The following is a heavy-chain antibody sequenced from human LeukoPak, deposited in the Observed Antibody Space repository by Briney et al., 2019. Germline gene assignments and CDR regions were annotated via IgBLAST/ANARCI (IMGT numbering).Heavy chain of an antibody. CDR3: ARNSQFGELSFDY. V-gene: IGHV4-31*03. CDR1: GASVGSVGYY. D-gene: IGHD3-10*01. CDR2: IYYTGTA. Sequence: PSQTLSLTCTVSGASVGSVGYYWNWICQRPGKGLEWIGYIYYTGTAYYNPSLKSRAAISLDASKNQFSLSLSSVTAADTALYFCARNSQFGELSFDYWGQGTLLTVSS. J-gene: IGHJ4*02.